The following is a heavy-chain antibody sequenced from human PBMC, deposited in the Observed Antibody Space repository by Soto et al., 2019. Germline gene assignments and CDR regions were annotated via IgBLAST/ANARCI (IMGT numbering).Heavy chain of an antibody. CDR3: AKAPLWGIISPPHAP. V-gene: IGHV3-23*01. CDR1: GFTFRTSA. J-gene: IGHJ5*02. D-gene: IGHD3-16*01. CDR2: INSDDSK. Sequence: EVQVLESGGGLVQPGGSLRLSCAASGFTFRTSAMSWVRRAPGKGLEWVSGINSDDSKHYIASVRGRFTISRDNSKNTLFLKINGRRAEDTAIYYCAKAPLWGIISPPHAPWGQGPLVTVSS.